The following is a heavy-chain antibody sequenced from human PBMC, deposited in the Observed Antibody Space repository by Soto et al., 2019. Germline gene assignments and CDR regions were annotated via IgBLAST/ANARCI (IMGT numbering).Heavy chain of an antibody. J-gene: IGHJ6*02. CDR1: GYTFTSYD. V-gene: IGHV1-8*01. CDR3: HTAMVRGYYYYGMDV. Sequence: ASVKVFCKASGYTFTSYDINWVRQATGQGLEWMGWMNPNSGNTGYAQKFQGRVTMTRNTSISTAYMELSSLRSEDTAVYYCHTAMVRGYYYYGMDVWGQGTTVTVSS. D-gene: IGHD5-18*01. CDR2: MNPNSGNT.